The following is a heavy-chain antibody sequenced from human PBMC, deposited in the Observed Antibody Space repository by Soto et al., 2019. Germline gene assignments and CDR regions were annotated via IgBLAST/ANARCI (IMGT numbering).Heavy chain of an antibody. CDR3: TRHGHYDSPFDY. CDR2: IRSKANSYAT. CDR1: GFTFSDSA. D-gene: IGHD3-3*01. Sequence: EVQLVESGGGLVQPGGSLKLSCAASGFTFSDSAMHWVRQASGKGLEWVGRIRSKANSYATAYAASVKGRFTISRDDSKNTAYLQMNSLKTEDTAVYYCTRHGHYDSPFDYWGQGTLVTVSS. J-gene: IGHJ4*02. V-gene: IGHV3-73*01.